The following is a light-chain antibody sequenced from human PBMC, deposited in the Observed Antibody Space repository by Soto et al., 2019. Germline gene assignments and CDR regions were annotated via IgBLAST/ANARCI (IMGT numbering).Light chain of an antibody. V-gene: IGKV3-20*01. J-gene: IGKJ1*01. CDR1: QLVSSNF. Sequence: EILLTQSACPLSCSPGERATLSWGASQLVSSNFLAWYQQKNGQAPRPPIYAASNRATATPGRFSGSGYGTDFNLTISRLETEDEAFYYCQQYGSSPWTFGQGTKVDIK. CDR2: AAS. CDR3: QQYGSSPWT.